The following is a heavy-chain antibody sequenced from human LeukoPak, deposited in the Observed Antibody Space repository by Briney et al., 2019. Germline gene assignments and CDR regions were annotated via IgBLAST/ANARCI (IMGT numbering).Heavy chain of an antibody. Sequence: GGSLRLSCAASGFTFSSYAMHWVRQAPGKGLEWVAVISYDGSNKYYADSVKGRFTISRYNSKNTLYLQMNSLRAEDTAVYYCARDIYSGYDLEGYYFDYWGQGTLVTVSS. CDR2: ISYDGSNK. CDR1: GFTFSSYA. D-gene: IGHD5-12*01. V-gene: IGHV3-30-3*01. J-gene: IGHJ4*02. CDR3: ARDIYSGYDLEGYYFDY.